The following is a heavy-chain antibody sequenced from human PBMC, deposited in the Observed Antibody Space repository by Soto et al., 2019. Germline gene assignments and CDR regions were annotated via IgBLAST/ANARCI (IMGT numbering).Heavy chain of an antibody. D-gene: IGHD3-16*02. CDR1: GGSISSSSYY. Sequence: SETLSLTCTVSGGSISSSSYYWGWIRQPPGKGLEWIGSIYYSGSTYYNPSLKSRVTISVDTSKNQFSLKLSSVTAADTAVYYCARRDDYIWGSYRLRTSDAFDIWGQRTMVTVSS. V-gene: IGHV4-39*01. J-gene: IGHJ3*02. CDR3: ARRDDYIWGSYRLRTSDAFDI. CDR2: IYYSGST.